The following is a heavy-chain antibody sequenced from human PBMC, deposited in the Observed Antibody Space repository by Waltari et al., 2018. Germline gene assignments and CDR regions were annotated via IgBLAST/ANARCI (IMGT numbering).Heavy chain of an antibody. V-gene: IGHV4-59*08. CDR1: GGSIGSYY. CDR3: ARHLNGGTYPLDY. CDR2: IHYSGST. J-gene: IGHJ4*02. Sequence: QVQLPESGPGLVNPSDTLSLTCPDPGGSIGSYYWSWFRPPPGKGLAWVGYIHYSGSTKYNPSQKSRVIISTDTTKNQFSLKLTSVTAAYTAIYYCARHLNGGTYPLDYGGQGTLVTVSA. D-gene: IGHD1-26*01.